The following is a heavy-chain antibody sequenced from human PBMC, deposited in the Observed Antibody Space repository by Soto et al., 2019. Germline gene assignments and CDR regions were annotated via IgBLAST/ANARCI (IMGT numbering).Heavy chain of an antibody. J-gene: IGHJ6*02. CDR2: IYYSGST. D-gene: IGHD3-3*01. CDR3: ARAYYDFWSGYYTVDYYYYYGMDV. CDR1: GGSISGSSYY. Sequence: SETLSLTCTVSGGSISGSSYYWGWIRQPPGKGLEWIGSIYYSGSTYYNPSLKSRVTISVDTSKNQFSLKLSSVTAADTAVYYCARAYYDFWSGYYTVDYYYYYGMDVWGQGTTVTVSS. V-gene: IGHV4-39*01.